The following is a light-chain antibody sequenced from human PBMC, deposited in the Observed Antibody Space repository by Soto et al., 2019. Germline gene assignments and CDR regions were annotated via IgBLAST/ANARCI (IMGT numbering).Light chain of an antibody. CDR3: QQYYSTPLT. CDR2: WAS. V-gene: IGKV4-1*01. J-gene: IGKJ4*01. Sequence: DIVMTQSPDSLAVSLGERATINCKSSQSVLYSSNNKNCLAWYQQKPGQPPKLLIYWASNRESGVPDRFSGSGSGTDFTLSISSLQAEDVAVYYFQQYYSTPLTFGGGNKVEIK. CDR1: QSVLYSSNNKNC.